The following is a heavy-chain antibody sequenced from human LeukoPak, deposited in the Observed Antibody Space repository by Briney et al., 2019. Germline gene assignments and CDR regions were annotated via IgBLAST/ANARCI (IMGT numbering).Heavy chain of an antibody. Sequence: PGGSLRLSCAASGFTFSSYGMHWVRQAPGKGLEWVAFIRYDGSNKYYADSVKGRFTISRDNSKNTLYLQMNSLRAEDTAVYYCAKDPNHSSSIMVRGWRYYYYYYYMDVWGKGTTVTISS. CDR2: IRYDGSNK. CDR3: AKDPNHSSSIMVRGWRYYYYYYYMDV. V-gene: IGHV3-30*02. J-gene: IGHJ6*03. D-gene: IGHD3-10*01. CDR1: GFTFSSYG.